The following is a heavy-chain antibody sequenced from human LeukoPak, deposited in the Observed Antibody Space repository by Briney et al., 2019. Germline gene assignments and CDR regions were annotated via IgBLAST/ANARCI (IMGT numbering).Heavy chain of an antibody. V-gene: IGHV3-30*18. D-gene: IGHD6-19*01. CDR2: ISYDGSNK. J-gene: IGHJ4*02. Sequence: PGRSLRLSCAASGFTFSSYGMHWVRQAPGKGLEWVAVISYDGSNKYYADSVKGRFTISRDNSKNTLYLQMNSLRAEDTAVYYCAKPNRKQWLVRPYYFDYWGQGTLVTVSS. CDR3: AKPNRKQWLVRPYYFDY. CDR1: GFTFSSYG.